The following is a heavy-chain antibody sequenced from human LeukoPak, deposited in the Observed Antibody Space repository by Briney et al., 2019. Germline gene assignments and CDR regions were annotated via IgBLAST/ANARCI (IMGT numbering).Heavy chain of an antibody. V-gene: IGHV3-23*01. J-gene: IGHJ4*02. CDR2: MSGSGGST. CDR1: GFTFSSYA. Sequence: GGSLRLSCAASGFTFSSYAMSWVRQAPGKGLEWVSAMSGSGGSTYYADSVKGRFTISRDNSKNTLYLQMNSLRAEDTAVYYCAKGEYYYENSGYYSSYWGQGTLVTVSS. D-gene: IGHD3-22*01. CDR3: AKGEYYYENSGYYSSY.